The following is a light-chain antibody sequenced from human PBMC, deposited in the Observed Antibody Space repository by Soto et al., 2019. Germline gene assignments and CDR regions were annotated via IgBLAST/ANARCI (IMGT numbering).Light chain of an antibody. CDR1: QSVFYTSNNKNY. J-gene: IGKJ4*01. CDR3: QQYYSPPLT. CDR2: WAS. V-gene: IGKV4-1*01. Sequence: DIVMTQSPDSLAVSLGERATINCKSSQSVFYTSNNKNYLAWYQQKPGQPPKLLIYWASTRESGVPDRFSGRGSGTDFTLTISSLQAEDVAVYYCQQYYSPPLTFGGGTKVEIK.